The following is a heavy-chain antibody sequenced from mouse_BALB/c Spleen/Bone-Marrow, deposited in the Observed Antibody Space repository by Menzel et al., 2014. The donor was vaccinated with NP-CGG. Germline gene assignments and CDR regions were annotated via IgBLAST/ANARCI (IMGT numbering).Heavy chain of an antibody. J-gene: IGHJ3*01. D-gene: IGHD2-1*01. V-gene: IGHV1-80*01. CDR2: IHPGEGDT. CDR1: GYAFSSYW. Sequence: QVQLQQSGAELVRPGPSVKISCKASGYAFSSYWMNWVKQRPGQGLEWIGQIHPGEGDTNYNGKFKVKATLTADKSSSTANMQHSSLTSEDSAVYFCARGGIYYGISQFAYWGRCTLFPFSA. CDR3: ARGGIYYGISQFAY.